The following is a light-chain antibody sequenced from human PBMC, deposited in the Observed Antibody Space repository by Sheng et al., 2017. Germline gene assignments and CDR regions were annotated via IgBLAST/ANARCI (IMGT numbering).Light chain of an antibody. CDR1: QRISSH. J-gene: IGKJ4*01. V-gene: IGKV1-39*01. CDR3: QQSFTTPLT. CDR2: AAS. Sequence: DIQMTQSPSSLSASVGDRVTITCRASQRISSHLNWYQQKPGKAPKLLIYAASSLPSGVPSRFSGSGSGTDFTLTISSLQPADFATYYCQQSFTTPLTFGGGPKVEIK.